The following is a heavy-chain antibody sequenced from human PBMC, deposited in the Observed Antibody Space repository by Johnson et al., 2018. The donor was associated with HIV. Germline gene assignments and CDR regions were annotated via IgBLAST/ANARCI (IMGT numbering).Heavy chain of an antibody. CDR1: GFTFSTYT. D-gene: IGHD6-19*01. Sequence: QVLLLESGGDVVQPGRSLRLSCAASGFTFSTYTMHWVRQAPGKGLEWLAVISFDGSNEYYAASVKGRFTISRDNSKNTLYLQMNSLRAEDTAVYYCAKDKGGYSSGWFAFDIWGQGTMVTVSS. CDR2: ISFDGSNE. J-gene: IGHJ3*02. CDR3: AKDKGGYSSGWFAFDI. V-gene: IGHV3-30-3*01.